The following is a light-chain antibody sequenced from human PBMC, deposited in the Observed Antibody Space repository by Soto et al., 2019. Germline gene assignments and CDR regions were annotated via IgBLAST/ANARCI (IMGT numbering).Light chain of an antibody. CDR3: LQSLQSPPT. Sequence: DLVMTQSPLSLPVTPGEPASISCRSSQSLLHNNGYNYLDWYVQKPGQSPQLLIYLGSNRASGVXDXXSGSASGTDFTLKISRVEAEDIGVYYCLQSLQSPPTFGQGTKVEMK. V-gene: IGKV2-28*01. J-gene: IGKJ1*01. CDR1: QSLLHNNGYNY. CDR2: LGS.